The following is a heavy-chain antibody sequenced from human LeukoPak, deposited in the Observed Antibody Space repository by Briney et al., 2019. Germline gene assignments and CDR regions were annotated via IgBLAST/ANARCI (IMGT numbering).Heavy chain of an antibody. CDR3: ARGIVVVPAASGFRGVYYYGMDV. Sequence: GASVTVSCKASGYTFTSYGISWVRQAPGQGLEWMGWISAYNGNTNYAQKLQGRVTMTTDTSTSTAYMELRSLRSDDTAAYYCARGIVVVPAASGFRGVYYYGMDVWGQGTTVTVSS. CDR2: ISAYNGNT. D-gene: IGHD2-2*01. J-gene: IGHJ6*02. CDR1: GYTFTSYG. V-gene: IGHV1-18*01.